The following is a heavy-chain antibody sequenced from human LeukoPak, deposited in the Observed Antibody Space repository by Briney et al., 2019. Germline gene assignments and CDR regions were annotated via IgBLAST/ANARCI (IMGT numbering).Heavy chain of an antibody. V-gene: IGHV4-30-4*08. J-gene: IGHJ6*03. CDR3: ARDFWSGSTYYMDV. D-gene: IGHD3-3*01. CDR1: GGSISNTNYY. Sequence: SETLSLTCTVSGGSISNTNYYWGWIRQPPGKGLEWIGYIYYSGNTFYNPSLKSRVTISVDTSKNQFSLKLSSVTAADTAVYYCARDFWSGSTYYMDVWGKGTTVTVSS. CDR2: IYYSGNT.